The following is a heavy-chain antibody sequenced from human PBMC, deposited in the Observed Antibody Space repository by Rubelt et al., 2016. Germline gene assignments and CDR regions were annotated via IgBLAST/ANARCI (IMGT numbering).Heavy chain of an antibody. J-gene: IGHJ4*02. D-gene: IGHD2-21*02. CDR3: ATDAIGLCGMVTLDY. CDR2: IKSQDDGETT. Sequence: VRQAPGKGLEWVGRIKSQDDGETTDYTAPVKGRFTISRDDSKNTLYLQMNSLKTEDTAVSYCATDAIGLCGMVTLDYWGQGALLTTSS. V-gene: IGHV3-15*01.